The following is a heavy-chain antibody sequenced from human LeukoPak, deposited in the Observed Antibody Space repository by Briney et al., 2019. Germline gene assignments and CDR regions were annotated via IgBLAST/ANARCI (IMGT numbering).Heavy chain of an antibody. V-gene: IGHV4-4*02. J-gene: IGHJ5*02. CDR1: GGSISSSTNW. Sequence: SGTLSLTCAVSGGSISSSTNWWSWVRQPPGKGLEWIGEIYRSGGTNYNPSLKSRVTISVDTSKNQFSLKLSSVTAADTAVYYCARGIPSGWYVRYWFDPWGQGTLVTVSS. CDR2: IYRSGGT. CDR3: ARGIPSGWYVRYWFDP. D-gene: IGHD6-19*01.